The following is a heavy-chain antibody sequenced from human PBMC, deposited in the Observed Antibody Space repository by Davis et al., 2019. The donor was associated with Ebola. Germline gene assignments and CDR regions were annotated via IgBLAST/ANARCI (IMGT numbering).Heavy chain of an antibody. CDR2: IRQDGSEQ. CDR3: AAVRRPRVLGWFDP. CDR1: GFTLSSYW. V-gene: IGHV3-7*03. J-gene: IGHJ5*02. Sequence: GESLKISCVGSGFTLSSYWMSWVRQAPGKGLEWVANIRQDGSEQYYLDSVKGRFTISRDNAKNSLYLQMNSLRAEDTAVYYCAAVRRPRVLGWFDPWGQGTLVTVSS. D-gene: IGHD6-19*01.